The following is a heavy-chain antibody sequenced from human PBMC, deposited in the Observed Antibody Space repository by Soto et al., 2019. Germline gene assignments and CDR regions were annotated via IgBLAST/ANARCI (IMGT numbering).Heavy chain of an antibody. CDR2: IYYSGST. J-gene: IGHJ6*02. V-gene: IGHV4-39*01. D-gene: IGHD3-16*01. CDR1: GGSISSSSYY. Sequence: SETLSLTCTVSGGSISSSSYYWGWIRQPPGKGLEWIGSIYYSGSTYYNPSLKSRVTISVDTSKNQFSLKLSSVTAADTAVYYCARQVVALGDYYYGMDVWGQGTTVTVSS. CDR3: ARQVVALGDYYYGMDV.